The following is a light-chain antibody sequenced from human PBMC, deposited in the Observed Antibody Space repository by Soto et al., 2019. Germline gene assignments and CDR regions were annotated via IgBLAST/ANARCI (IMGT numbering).Light chain of an antibody. CDR1: QGISSY. CDR2: AAS. V-gene: IGKV1-9*01. Sequence: IQLTQSPSSLSASVGDRVTITCRASQGISSYLAWYQQKPGRAPKLLIHAASILQSGVPSRFSGSGSETDFTLTINSLQPEDFETYYCQQLSGYPLTFGGGTKVDIK. J-gene: IGKJ4*01. CDR3: QQLSGYPLT.